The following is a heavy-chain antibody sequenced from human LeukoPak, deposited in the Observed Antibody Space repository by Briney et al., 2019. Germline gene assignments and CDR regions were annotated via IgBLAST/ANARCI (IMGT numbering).Heavy chain of an antibody. CDR3: ARDRITQDGYHYYGMAV. CDR2: IIPILGIT. J-gene: IGHJ6*02. CDR1: GGTFSRDA. Sequence: GASVKVSCKTSGGTFSRDAVSWMRQAPGQGFEWMGRIIPILGITNYAQRFKGRLTITADKSTASMELRSLRSEDTAIYYCARDRITQDGYHYYGMAVWGQRTTVTVSS. D-gene: IGHD1-14*01. V-gene: IGHV1-69*04.